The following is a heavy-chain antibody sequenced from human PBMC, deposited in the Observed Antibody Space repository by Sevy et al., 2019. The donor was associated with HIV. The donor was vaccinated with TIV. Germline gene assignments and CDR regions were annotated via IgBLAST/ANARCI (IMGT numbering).Heavy chain of an antibody. CDR1: GGSFSGYY. V-gene: IGHV4-34*01. J-gene: IGHJ5*02. CDR3: ARASSIGVAGSYGHNWFDP. D-gene: IGHD6-19*01. CDR2: INDSGST. Sequence: SETLSLTCAVYGGSFSGYYWSWIRQPPGKGLEWIGEINDSGSTNYNPSLKSRVTISVDTSKNQFSLKLSSVTAADTAVYYCARASSIGVAGSYGHNWFDPWGQGTLVTVSS.